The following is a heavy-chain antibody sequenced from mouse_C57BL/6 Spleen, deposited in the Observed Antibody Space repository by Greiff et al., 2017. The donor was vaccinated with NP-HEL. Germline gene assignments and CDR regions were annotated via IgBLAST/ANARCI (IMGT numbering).Heavy chain of an antibody. J-gene: IGHJ4*01. D-gene: IGHD2-4*01. V-gene: IGHV1-54*01. CDR3: ARSLYDYDYAMDY. Sequence: QVQLQQSGAELVRPGTSVKVSCKASGYAFTNYLIEWVKQRPGQGLEWIGVINPGSGGTNYNEKFKGKATLTADKSSSTAYMQLSSLTSEDSAVYFCARSLYDYDYAMDYWGQGTSVTVSS. CDR2: INPGSGGT. CDR1: GYAFTNYL.